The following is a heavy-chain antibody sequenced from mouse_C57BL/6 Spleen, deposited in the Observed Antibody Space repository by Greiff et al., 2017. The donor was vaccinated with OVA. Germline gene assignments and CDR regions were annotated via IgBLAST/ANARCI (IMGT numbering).Heavy chain of an antibody. CDR1: GYAFSSYW. Sequence: QVQLQQSGAELVKPGASVKISCKASGYAFSSYWMNWVKQRPGKGLEWIGQIYPGDGDTNYNGKFKGKATLTADKSSSTAYMQLSSLTSEDSAVYFCARWNDYDAMDYWGQGTSVTVSS. V-gene: IGHV1-80*01. J-gene: IGHJ4*01. CDR2: IYPGDGDT. CDR3: ARWNDYDAMDY.